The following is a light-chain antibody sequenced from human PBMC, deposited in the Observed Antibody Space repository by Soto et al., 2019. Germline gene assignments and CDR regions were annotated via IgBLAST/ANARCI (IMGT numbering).Light chain of an antibody. Sequence: SVLPQAASVSGSPGQSIAISCTGTSSDVGGYNYVSWYQHHPGKASKLMIYDVSNRPSGVSNRFSGSKSGNTASLTISGLQPEDEADYYCSSYTTSNTRQIVLGTGTKVTVL. V-gene: IGLV2-14*03. CDR1: SSDVGGYNY. CDR3: SSYTTSNTRQIV. CDR2: DVS. J-gene: IGLJ1*01.